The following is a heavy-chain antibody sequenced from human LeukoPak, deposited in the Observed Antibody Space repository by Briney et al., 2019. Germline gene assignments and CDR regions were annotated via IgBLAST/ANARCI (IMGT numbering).Heavy chain of an antibody. Sequence: SETLSLTCTVSGGSISSGDYYWRWIRQPPGKGLEWIGYIYYSGSTYYNPSLKSRVTISVDTSKNQFSLKLSSVTAADTAVYYCARDASNWFDPWGQGTLVTVSS. CDR2: IYYSGST. V-gene: IGHV4-30-4*01. CDR1: GGSISSGDYY. J-gene: IGHJ5*02. CDR3: ARDASNWFDP.